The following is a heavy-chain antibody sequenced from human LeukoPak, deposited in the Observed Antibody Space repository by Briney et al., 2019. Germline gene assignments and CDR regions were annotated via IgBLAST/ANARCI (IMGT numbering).Heavy chain of an antibody. J-gene: IGHJ4*02. V-gene: IGHV3-7*01. CDR2: IKRGGSEK. Sequence: PGGSLRLSCAASGFTFSSYWMSWVRQAPGKGLEWVADIKRGGSEKNYVDSVKGRFTISRDNAKNSLYLQMNSLRAEVTAVYYCASEDEKLSGWYYFDYWGQGTLVTVSS. CDR3: ASEDEKLSGWYYFDY. D-gene: IGHD6-19*01. CDR1: GFTFSSYW.